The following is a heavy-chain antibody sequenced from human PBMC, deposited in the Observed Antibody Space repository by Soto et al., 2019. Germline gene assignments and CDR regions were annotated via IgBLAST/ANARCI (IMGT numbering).Heavy chain of an antibody. CDR2: IKSKTDGGTT. D-gene: IGHD6-6*01. CDR1: GFTFSNAW. CDR3: TTDLHSPPYSSSHHYYYYGMDV. Sequence: GGSLRLSCAASGFTFSNAWMNWVRQAPGKGLEWVGRIKSKTDGGTTDYAAPVKGRFTISRDDSKNTLYLQMNSLKTEDTAVYYCTTDLHSPPYSSSHHYYYYGMDVWGQGTTVTVSS. V-gene: IGHV3-15*07. J-gene: IGHJ6*02.